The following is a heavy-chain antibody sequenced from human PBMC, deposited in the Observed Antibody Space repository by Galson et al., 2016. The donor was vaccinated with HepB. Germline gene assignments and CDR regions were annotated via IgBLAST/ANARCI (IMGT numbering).Heavy chain of an antibody. D-gene: IGHD4-17*01. CDR3: ARGVGFGDYTFDV. CDR1: GFTFSGYG. CDR2: IRSDGSIT. V-gene: IGHV3-33*01. J-gene: IGHJ3*01. Sequence: LRLSCAASGFTFSGYGMHWVRQAPGKGREWVALIRSDGSITYYGDSVKGRFTISRDNSKNTLHLQMNGLRAEDTAVYYCARGVGFGDYTFDVWGQGTMVIVSS.